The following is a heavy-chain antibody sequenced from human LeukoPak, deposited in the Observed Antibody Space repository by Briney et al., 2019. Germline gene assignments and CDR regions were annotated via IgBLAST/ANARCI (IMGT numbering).Heavy chain of an antibody. Sequence: GGSLRLSCAASGFTVSSNYMSWVRQAPGKGLEWVSVIYSGGSTYYADSVKGRFTISRDNSKSTLYLQMNSLRAEDTAVYYCARGRSLYDILSYWGQGTLVTVSS. J-gene: IGHJ4*02. CDR1: GFTVSSNY. V-gene: IGHV3-66*01. CDR2: IYSGGST. CDR3: ARGRSLYDILSY. D-gene: IGHD3-9*01.